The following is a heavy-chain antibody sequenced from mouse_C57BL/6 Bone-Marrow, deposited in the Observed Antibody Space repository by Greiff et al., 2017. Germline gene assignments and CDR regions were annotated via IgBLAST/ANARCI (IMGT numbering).Heavy chain of an antibody. Sequence: QVQLQQSGAELVRPGASVTLSCKASGYTFTDYEMHWVKQTPVHGLEWIGAIDPETGGTAYNQKFKGKAILTADKSSSTAYMELRSLTSEDSAVYYCTRERNYGSSYGCYAMDYWGQGTSVTVSS. CDR2: IDPETGGT. V-gene: IGHV1-15*01. CDR3: TRERNYGSSYGCYAMDY. J-gene: IGHJ4*01. D-gene: IGHD1-1*01. CDR1: GYTFTDYE.